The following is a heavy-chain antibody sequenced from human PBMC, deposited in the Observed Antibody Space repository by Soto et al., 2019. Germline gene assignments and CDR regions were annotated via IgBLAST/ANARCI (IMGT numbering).Heavy chain of an antibody. Sequence: TLSLTCTVSGGSSSSGDYHRSWIRQPPGKGREWIGYIYYSGSTYYNPSLKSRVTISVDTSKNQVSLKLSSVTPADTALYYCASQYCTNVVSSFGNWGQGTLVTVSS. V-gene: IGHV4-30-4*08. D-gene: IGHD2-8*01. CDR3: ASQYCTNVVSSFGN. CDR1: GGSSSSGDYH. J-gene: IGHJ4*02. CDR2: IYYSGST.